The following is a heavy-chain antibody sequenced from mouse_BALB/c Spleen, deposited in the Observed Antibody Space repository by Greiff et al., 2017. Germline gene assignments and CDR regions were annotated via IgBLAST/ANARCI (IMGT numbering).Heavy chain of an antibody. Sequence: EVNVVESGGDLVKPGGSLKLSCAASGFTFSSYGMSWVRQTPDKRLEWVATISSGGSYTYYPDSVKGRFTISRDNAKNTLYLQMSSLKSEDTAMYYCARDYGNYFDYWGQGTTLTVSS. CDR2: ISSGGSYT. D-gene: IGHD2-1*01. CDR1: GFTFSSYG. V-gene: IGHV5-6*01. J-gene: IGHJ2*01. CDR3: ARDYGNYFDY.